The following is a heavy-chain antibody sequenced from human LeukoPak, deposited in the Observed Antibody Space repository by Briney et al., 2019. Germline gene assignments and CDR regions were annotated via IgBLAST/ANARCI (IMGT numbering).Heavy chain of an antibody. CDR1: GFTFSSYA. J-gene: IGHJ6*02. CDR2: ISYDGGNK. CDR3: ARGFYDMDV. Sequence: GRSLRLSCAASGFTFSSYAMHWVRQAPGKGLEWVALISYDGGNKYYADSVKGRFTISRDNSKNTLFLQMNSLRAEDTAVYYCARGFYDMDVWGQGTTVTVSS. V-gene: IGHV3-30-3*01.